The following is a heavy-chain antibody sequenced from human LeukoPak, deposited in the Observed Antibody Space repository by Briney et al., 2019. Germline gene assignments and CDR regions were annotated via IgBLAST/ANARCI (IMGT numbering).Heavy chain of an antibody. CDR1: GFTFSNYW. J-gene: IGHJ3*01. CDR3: VRYGRRANDQPFDV. D-gene: IGHD1-1*01. V-gene: IGHV3-7*01. CDR2: IDEDGSET. Sequence: PGGSLRLSCEVSGFTFSNYWMMWVRQAPRKGLEWVASIDEDGSETNYVDSVTGRFTVSRDHAKNSLFLQMNSLRAEDTAVYYCVRYGRRANDQPFDVWGQGTMVTVSS.